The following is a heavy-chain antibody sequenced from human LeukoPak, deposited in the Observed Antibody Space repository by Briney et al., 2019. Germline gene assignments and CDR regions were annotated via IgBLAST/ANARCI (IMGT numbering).Heavy chain of an antibody. J-gene: IGHJ4*02. V-gene: IGHV3-23*01. CDR1: GFIFSSRA. CDR3: VTDYLQGRYCDN. CDR2: ISPSGGST. Sequence: GGSLRPSCAASGFIFSSRAMGWARQAPGKGLEWVSGISPSGGSTYYADSVKGRFTISRDNSKNTLYVQMKSLSAEDTAVYYCVTDYLQGRYCDNWGQGTLVTVSS. D-gene: IGHD6-19*01.